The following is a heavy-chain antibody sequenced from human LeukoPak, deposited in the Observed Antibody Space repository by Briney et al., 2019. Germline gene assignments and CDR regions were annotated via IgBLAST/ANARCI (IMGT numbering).Heavy chain of an antibody. CDR1: GGSISRSSYY. V-gene: IGHV4-39*01. CDR3: ARHLGYCSSSSCYFDY. D-gene: IGHD2-2*01. Sequence: SETLSLTCTVSGGSISRSSYYWGWIRQPPGKGLEWIGSISYSGSTYYTPSLKSRVTISVDTSKNQFSLKLSSVTAADTAVYYCARHLGYCSSSSCYFDYWGQGALGTVSS. CDR2: ISYSGST. J-gene: IGHJ4*02.